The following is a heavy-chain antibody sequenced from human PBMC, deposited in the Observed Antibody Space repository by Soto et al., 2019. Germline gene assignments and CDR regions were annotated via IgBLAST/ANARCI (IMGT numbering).Heavy chain of an antibody. D-gene: IGHD5-18*01. CDR2: INPSGGST. Sequence: GASVKVSCKASGYTFTSYYMHWVRQASGQGLEWMGIINPSGGSTSYAQKFQGRVTMTRDTSMSTVYMELSSLRSEDTAVYYCLLWLSTGSDYWGQGTLVTVSS. J-gene: IGHJ4*02. V-gene: IGHV1-46*01. CDR3: LLWLSTGSDY. CDR1: GYTFTSYY.